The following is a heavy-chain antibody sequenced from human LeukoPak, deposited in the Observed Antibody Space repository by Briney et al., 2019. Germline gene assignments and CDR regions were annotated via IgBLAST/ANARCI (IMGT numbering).Heavy chain of an antibody. CDR1: VVTISSSNSY. CDR3: ARQTGSGLFILP. Sequence: SVTLSLTCTVSVVTISSSNSYWGWIGQPLGKGREWIGSIYDRGNTHYYASLKSQASISIDTSKNQFSLRLTSVTAADTAVYYCARQTGSGLFILPGGQGTLVTVSS. J-gene: IGHJ4*02. V-gene: IGHV4-39*01. D-gene: IGHD3/OR15-3a*01. CDR2: IYDRGNT.